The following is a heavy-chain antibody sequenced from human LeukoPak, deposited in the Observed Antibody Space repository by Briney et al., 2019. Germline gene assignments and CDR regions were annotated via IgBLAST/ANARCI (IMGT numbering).Heavy chain of an antibody. CDR3: AREMSGSNNAFDI. CDR2: IYKTGET. CDR1: GFTLSSYD. D-gene: IGHD3-10*01. Sequence: PGGSLRLSCAASGFTLSSYDMHWVRQTPGESLEWVSIIYKTGETYYPDSVKGRFTISRESAKNSLYLQMNSLRAGDTAVYYCAREMSGSNNAFDIWGQGTMVTVSS. V-gene: IGHV3-13*01. J-gene: IGHJ3*02.